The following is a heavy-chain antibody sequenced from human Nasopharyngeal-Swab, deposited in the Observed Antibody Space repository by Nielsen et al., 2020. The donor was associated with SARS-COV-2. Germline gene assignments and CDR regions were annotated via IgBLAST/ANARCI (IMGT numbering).Heavy chain of an antibody. V-gene: IGHV4-34*01. J-gene: IGHJ4*02. CDR3: ARGRGITVTTPSPVFDY. CDR1: GVSFRGYY. Sequence: SETLSLTCAVYGVSFRGYYWSWIRQSPGKGLEWIGEINHSGSINYNLSLKRRVIISVETSKNQFSLKLSSVTAADTAVYYCARGRGITVTTPSPVFDYWGQGTLVTVSS. D-gene: IGHD1-20*01. CDR2: INHSGSI.